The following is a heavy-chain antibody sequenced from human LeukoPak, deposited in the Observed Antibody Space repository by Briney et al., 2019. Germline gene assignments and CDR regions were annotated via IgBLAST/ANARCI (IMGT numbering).Heavy chain of an antibody. V-gene: IGHV3-23*01. CDR3: TRENYVPDS. CDR1: GFTFTSYS. D-gene: IGHD3-10*02. CDR2: ISGGGGST. J-gene: IGHJ4*02. Sequence: PGGSLRLSCAASGFTFTSYSMNWIRQAPGKGLEWVSTISGGGGSTYYADSVKGRFTISRDDAKNSLLLQMNGLRADDTAVYYCTRENYVPDSWGQGTLVTVSS.